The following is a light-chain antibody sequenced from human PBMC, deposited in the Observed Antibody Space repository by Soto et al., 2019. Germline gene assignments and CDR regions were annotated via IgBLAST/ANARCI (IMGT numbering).Light chain of an antibody. CDR2: DAS. Sequence: DIQMTQSPSTLSASVGDRVTITCRASQTISTWLAWYQQRPGTAPKLLIYDASRLQGGVPSKFSGSGSGTEFTLTNNNPQPADFATYHRQQYHRYPRTFGQGTRVEIK. V-gene: IGKV1-5*01. CDR1: QTISTW. J-gene: IGKJ1*01. CDR3: QQYHRYPRT.